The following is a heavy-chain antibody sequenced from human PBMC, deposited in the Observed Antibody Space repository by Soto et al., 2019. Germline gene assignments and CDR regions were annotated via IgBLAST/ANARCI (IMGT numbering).Heavy chain of an antibody. CDR2: ISGSGGST. CDR1: GFTFSSYA. Sequence: GGSLRLSCAASGFTFSSYAMSWVRPAPGKGREWVSAISGSGGSTYYADSVKGRFTISRDNAKNSLYLQMNSLRDEDTAVYYCARVRPNGNYPSSFDYWGQGTLVTVSS. CDR3: ARVRPNGNYPSSFDY. J-gene: IGHJ4*02. V-gene: IGHV3-23*01. D-gene: IGHD1-7*01.